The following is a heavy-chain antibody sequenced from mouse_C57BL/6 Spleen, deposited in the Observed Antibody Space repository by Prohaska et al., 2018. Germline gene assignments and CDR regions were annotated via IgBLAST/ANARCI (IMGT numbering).Heavy chain of an antibody. V-gene: IGHV1-15*01. CDR1: GYTFTDYE. D-gene: IGHD2-3*01. CDR3: TRGGGYYWFAY. J-gene: IGHJ3*01. CDR2: IDPETGGT. Sequence: QVQLQQSGAELVRPGASVTLSCKASGYTFTDYEMHWVQQTPVHGLEWIGAIDPETGGTAYNQKFKGKAILTADKSSSTAYMELLSLTSEDSAVDYCTRGGGYYWFAYWGQGTLVTVSA.